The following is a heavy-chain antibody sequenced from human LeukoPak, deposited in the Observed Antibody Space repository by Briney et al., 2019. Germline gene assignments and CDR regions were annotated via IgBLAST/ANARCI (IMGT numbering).Heavy chain of an antibody. CDR1: GFSLTTSGVG. D-gene: IGHD3-22*01. J-gene: IGHJ5*02. CDR2: INWDDQK. CDR3: AHSRDSSGYQYRYWFAP. V-gene: IGHV2-5*02. Sequence: KGSGPTLVNPTQTLTLTCTFSGFSLTTSGVGVGWIRQPPGKALEWLALINWDDQKVYSPSLQSRLSITKDTSKNQVVLTMTNVDPVDTATYYCAHSRDSSGYQYRYWFAPWGQGTLVTVSS.